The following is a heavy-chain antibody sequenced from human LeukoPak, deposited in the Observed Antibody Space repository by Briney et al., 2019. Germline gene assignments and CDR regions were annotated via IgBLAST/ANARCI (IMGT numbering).Heavy chain of an antibody. V-gene: IGHV1-69*13. CDR1: GGTFSSYA. J-gene: IGHJ4*02. CDR2: IIPIFGTA. D-gene: IGHD3-22*01. Sequence: SVTVSCKASGGTFSSYAISWVRQAPGQGLEWMGGIIPIFGTANYAQKFQGRVTITADESTSTAYMELSSLRSEDTAVYYCAGTYYYDSSGYYPAFDYWGQGTLVTVSS. CDR3: AGTYYYDSSGYYPAFDY.